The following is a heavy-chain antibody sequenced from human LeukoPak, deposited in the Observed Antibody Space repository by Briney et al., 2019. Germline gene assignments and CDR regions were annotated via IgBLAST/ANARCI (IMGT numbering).Heavy chain of an antibody. CDR2: IKQDGSEK. D-gene: IGHD2-21*02. Sequence: GGSLRLSCAASGFAFGSYWMSWVREAPGKGLEWVANIKQDGSEKYYVDSVKGRFTISRDNTKNSLYLQMNSLRAEDTAVYHCMMSLTAHYYYGMDVWGQGTAVTVSS. CDR1: GFAFGSYW. V-gene: IGHV3-7*02. J-gene: IGHJ6*02. CDR3: MMSLTAHYYYGMDV.